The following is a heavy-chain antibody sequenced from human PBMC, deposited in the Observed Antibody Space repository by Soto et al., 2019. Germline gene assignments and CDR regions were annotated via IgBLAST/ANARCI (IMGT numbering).Heavy chain of an antibody. D-gene: IGHD6-13*01. J-gene: IGHJ6*02. V-gene: IGHV5-51*01. CDR1: GYSFTSYW. Sequence: GESLNISCKGSGYSFTSYWIGWVRQMPGKGLEWMGIIYPGDSDTRYSPSFQGQVTISADKSISTAYLQWSSLKASDTAMYYCARPSYSSSWYHTDYYYYGMDVWGQGTTVTVSS. CDR2: IYPGDSDT. CDR3: ARPSYSSSWYHTDYYYYGMDV.